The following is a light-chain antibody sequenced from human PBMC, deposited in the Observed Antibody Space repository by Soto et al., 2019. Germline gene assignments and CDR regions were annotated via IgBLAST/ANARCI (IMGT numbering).Light chain of an antibody. CDR3: QHYNSYSP. CDR2: KVS. Sequence: DIQMTQSPSTLSASVGDRVIITCRASQSIGNLLAWYQQKPGKAPNLLIYKVSTLESGVPSRFSGSGSGTESTLTISSLQPNDFATYYCQHYNSYSPFGGGTKVEIK. V-gene: IGKV1-5*03. CDR1: QSIGNL. J-gene: IGKJ4*02.